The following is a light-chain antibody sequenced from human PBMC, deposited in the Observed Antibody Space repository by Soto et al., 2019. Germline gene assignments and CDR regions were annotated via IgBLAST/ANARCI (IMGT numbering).Light chain of an antibody. V-gene: IGLV1-40*01. CDR3: QSYDSSLSGYV. Sequence: QSVLTQPPSVSGAPGQRVTISCTGSSSNIGAGYDVHWYQQLPGTAPKLLIYNNNNRPSGVPDRFSGSKSGTSASLAITGLQAEDEADHYCQSYDSSLSGYVFGTGTKVTVL. CDR2: NNN. CDR1: SSNIGAGYD. J-gene: IGLJ1*01.